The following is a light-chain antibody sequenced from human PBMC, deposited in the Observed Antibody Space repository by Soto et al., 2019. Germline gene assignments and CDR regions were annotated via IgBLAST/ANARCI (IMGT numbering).Light chain of an antibody. J-gene: IGLJ2*01. CDR2: EGS. CDR1: SSDVGSYNL. CDR3: CSYAGSSSHVV. V-gene: IGLV2-23*01. Sequence: QSALTQPASVSGSPGQSITISCTGTSSDVGSYNLVSWYQQHPGKAPKLMIYEGSKRPSGVSNRFSVSKSGNTASLTISGLQAEEDADYYCCSYAGSSSHVVFGGGTKLTVL.